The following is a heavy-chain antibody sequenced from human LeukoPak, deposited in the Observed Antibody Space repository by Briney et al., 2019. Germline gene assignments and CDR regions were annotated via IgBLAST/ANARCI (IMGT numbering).Heavy chain of an antibody. D-gene: IGHD1-26*01. V-gene: IGHV4-39*01. Sequence: SETLSLTCTVSGGSISSSSYYWGWIRQPPGKGLEWIGSIYYSGSTYYNPSLKSRVTISVDTSKNQFSLKLSSVTAADTAVYYCARHGVEATPDYYYMDVWGKGTPVTVSS. J-gene: IGHJ6*03. CDR2: IYYSGST. CDR3: ARHGVEATPDYYYMDV. CDR1: GGSISSSSYY.